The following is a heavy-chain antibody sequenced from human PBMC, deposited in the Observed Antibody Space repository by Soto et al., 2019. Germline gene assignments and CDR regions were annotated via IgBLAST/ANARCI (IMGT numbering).Heavy chain of an antibody. Sequence: GSGPTLVNPTQTLALTCTFSGFSLSTSGMCVTWIRQPPGKALEWLARIDWDDDKYYSTSLKTRLTISKDTSKNQVVLTMTNMDPVDTATYYCARIMVRAVSGYYYYGMDGWGQGTTVTVSS. CDR2: IDWDDDK. J-gene: IGHJ6*02. D-gene: IGHD6-13*01. CDR1: GFSLSTSGMC. CDR3: ARIMVRAVSGYYYYGMDG. V-gene: IGHV2-70*11.